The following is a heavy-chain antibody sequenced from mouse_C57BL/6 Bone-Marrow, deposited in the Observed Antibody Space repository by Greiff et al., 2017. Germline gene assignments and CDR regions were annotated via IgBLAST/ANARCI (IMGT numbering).Heavy chain of an antibody. Sequence: EVQLVESGPGLVKPSQSLSLTCSVTGYSITSGYYWNWIRQFPGNKLEWMGYISYDGSNNYNPSLKNRISITRDTSKNQFFLKLNSVTTEDTATYYCARVGDYDGFDYWGQGTTLTVSS. CDR2: ISYDGSN. CDR1: GYSITSGYY. D-gene: IGHD2-4*01. V-gene: IGHV3-6*01. J-gene: IGHJ2*01. CDR3: ARVGDYDGFDY.